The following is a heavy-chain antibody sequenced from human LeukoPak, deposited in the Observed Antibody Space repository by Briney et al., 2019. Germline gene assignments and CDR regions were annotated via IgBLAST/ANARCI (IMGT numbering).Heavy chain of an antibody. CDR1: GFTVSGNY. J-gene: IGHJ3*01. CDR2: IHIGGTT. CDR3: AGRGYSYAYGPYDAFDL. V-gene: IGHV3-66*01. Sequence: GGSLRLSCAASGFTVSGNYMSWVRQAPGKGLEWVSVIHIGGTTYYADSVKGRFTISRDNSKNTLYLQMNSLRAEDTAVYYCAGRGYSYAYGPYDAFDLWGQGTVVIVSS. D-gene: IGHD5-18*01.